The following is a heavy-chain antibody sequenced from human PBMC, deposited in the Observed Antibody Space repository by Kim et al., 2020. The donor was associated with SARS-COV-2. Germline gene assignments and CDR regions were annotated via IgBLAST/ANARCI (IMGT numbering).Heavy chain of an antibody. Sequence: GGSLRLSCVVSGFTLSGNAMTWVRQAPGKGLEWVSGISTSGTITFYAESVRGRFTISKDSSENTLYLQMNSLSAEDTAVYYCAKGRVAVAGTSAWGQGTLVNVSS. J-gene: IGHJ5*02. CDR2: ISTSGTIT. V-gene: IGHV3-23*01. D-gene: IGHD6-19*01. CDR3: AKGRVAVAGTSA. CDR1: GFTLSGNA.